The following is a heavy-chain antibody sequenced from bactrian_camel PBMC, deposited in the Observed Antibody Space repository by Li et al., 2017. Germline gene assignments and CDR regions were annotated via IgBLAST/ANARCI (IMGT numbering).Heavy chain of an antibody. J-gene: IGHJ4*01. CDR1: GGTYSHYRPYC. V-gene: IGHV3-3*01. D-gene: IGHD6*01. CDR3: ASRPYGVGWYGGLDERSFQD. CDR2: ISAGGSTT. Sequence: QVQLVESGGGSVQAGGSLRLSCEASGGTYSHYRPYCMAWFRLAPGKEREGVAAISAGGSTTYYAVSVKGRFTISRDNAKKTLFLQMNSLKPEDTGMYYCASRPYGVGWYGGLDERSFQDWGQGTQVTVS.